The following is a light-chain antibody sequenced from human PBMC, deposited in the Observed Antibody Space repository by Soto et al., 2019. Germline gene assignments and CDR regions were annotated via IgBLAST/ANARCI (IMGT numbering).Light chain of an antibody. V-gene: IGLV2-18*02. CDR3: ASYTTHTARFV. CDR2: EGS. Sequence: QSALTQPPSVSGSPGQSVTIPCTGTSSDVGSYNRVSWYHQAPGTAPRLMIYEGSNRPSGVPDRFSGSKSGNTASLTISGLQAEDEAYYYCASYTTHTARFVFGTGTKLTVL. J-gene: IGLJ1*01. CDR1: SSDVGSYNR.